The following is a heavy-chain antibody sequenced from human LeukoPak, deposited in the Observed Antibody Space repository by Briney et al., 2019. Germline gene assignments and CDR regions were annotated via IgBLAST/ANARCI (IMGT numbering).Heavy chain of an antibody. CDR3: ARDWGTCMDV. J-gene: IGHJ6*03. Sequence: SVKVSCKASGGTFSSYAISWVRQAPGQGLEWMGGIIPIFGTANYAQKFQGRVTITTDESTSTAYMELRSLRSDDTAVYYCARDWGTCMDVWGKGTTVTVSS. D-gene: IGHD3-16*01. CDR1: GGTFSSYA. CDR2: IIPIFGTA. V-gene: IGHV1-69*05.